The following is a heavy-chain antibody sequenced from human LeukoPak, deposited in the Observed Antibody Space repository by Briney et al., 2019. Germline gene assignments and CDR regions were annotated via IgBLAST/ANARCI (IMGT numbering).Heavy chain of an antibody. V-gene: IGHV1/OR15-2*02. CDR2: ISAYNGNT. J-gene: IGHJ5*02. Sequence: ASVKVSCKASGYTFTGYYMHWVRQAPGQGLEWMGWISAYNGNTNYAQKFQGRVTMTEDTSTDTAYMELSSLRSEDTAVYYCALDYDILTGSPWGQGTLVTVSS. CDR1: GYTFTGYY. D-gene: IGHD3-9*01. CDR3: ALDYDILTGSP.